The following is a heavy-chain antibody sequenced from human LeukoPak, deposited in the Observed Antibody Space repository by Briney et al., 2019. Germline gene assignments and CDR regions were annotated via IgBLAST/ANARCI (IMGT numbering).Heavy chain of an antibody. D-gene: IGHD4-23*01. J-gene: IGHJ3*02. Sequence: GRSLRLSCAASGFTFSSYGMHWVRQAPGKGLEWVAVISYDGSNKYYADSVKGRFTISRDNSKNTLYLQMNSLRAEDTAVYYCARSVVSTTVGLDAFDIWGQGTMVTVSS. V-gene: IGHV3-30*03. CDR2: ISYDGSNK. CDR3: ARSVVSTTVGLDAFDI. CDR1: GFTFSSYG.